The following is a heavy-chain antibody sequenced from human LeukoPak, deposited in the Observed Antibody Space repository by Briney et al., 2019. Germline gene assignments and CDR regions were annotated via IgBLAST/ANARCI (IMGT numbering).Heavy chain of an antibody. D-gene: IGHD3-10*02. J-gene: IGHJ3*01. V-gene: IGHV3-33*01. CDR3: ARKISMFVNPFDL. Sequence: PGRSLRLSCAASGFTFSNSGMHWVRQAPGKGLEWVAVIWYDGSNEYYADAVKGRFIISIDNSKNTLHLQMNSLRVEDTSVYYCARKISMFVNPFDLWGQGTLVAVSS. CDR2: IWYDGSNE. CDR1: GFTFSNSG.